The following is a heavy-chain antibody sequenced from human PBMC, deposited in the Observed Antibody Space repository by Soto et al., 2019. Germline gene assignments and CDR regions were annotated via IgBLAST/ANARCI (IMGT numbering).Heavy chain of an antibody. D-gene: IGHD3-3*01. CDR1: GYTFTSYY. CDR3: ARGSITIFGVVIPQYYYYGMDV. CDR2: INPSGGST. J-gene: IGHJ6*02. Sequence: ASVKVSCKASGYTFTSYYMHWVRQAPGQGLEWMGIINPSGGSTSYAQKFQGRVTMTRDTSTSTVYMELSSLRSEDTAVYYCARGSITIFGVVIPQYYYYGMDVWGQGTTVTVSS. V-gene: IGHV1-46*01.